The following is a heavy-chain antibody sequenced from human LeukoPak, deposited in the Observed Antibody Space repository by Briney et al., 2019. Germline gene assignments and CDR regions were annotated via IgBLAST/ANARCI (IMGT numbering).Heavy chain of an antibody. CDR1: GYTFTSYY. CDR2: INPSGGST. D-gene: IGHD5-24*01. V-gene: IGHV1-46*01. J-gene: IGHJ5*02. Sequence: ASVKVSCKASGYTFTSYYMHWVRQAPGQGLEWMGIINPSGGSTSYAQKFQGRVTMTRDTSTSTVYTELSSLRSEDTAVYYCARGPNQPWLQLTWFDPWGQETLVTVSS. CDR3: ARGPNQPWLQLTWFDP.